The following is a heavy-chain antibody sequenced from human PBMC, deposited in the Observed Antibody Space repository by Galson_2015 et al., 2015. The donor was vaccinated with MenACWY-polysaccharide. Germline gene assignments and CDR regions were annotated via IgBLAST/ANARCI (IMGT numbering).Heavy chain of an antibody. J-gene: IGHJ2*01. CDR1: GSTFSSFD. CDR2: IGTGGDT. Sequence: SLRLSCAASGSTFSSFDMHWVRHVIGKGLEWVAAIGTGGDTYYSGSVKGRFTISRENAKNSLYLQMNSLRAGDTAVYYCAREFTGDGSSWYYWYFDLWGRDTLVTVSS. CDR3: AREFTGDGSSWYYWYFDL. V-gene: IGHV3-13*01. D-gene: IGHD6-13*01.